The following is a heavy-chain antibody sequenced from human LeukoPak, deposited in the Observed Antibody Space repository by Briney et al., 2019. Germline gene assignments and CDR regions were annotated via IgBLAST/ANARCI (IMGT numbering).Heavy chain of an antibody. CDR1: GYSFADYY. J-gene: IGHJ5*02. Sequence: ASVKVSCKASGYSFADYYMHWVRQAPGQGLEWMGWINPNSGDTRSAQKFQGRVIMTRDTSTGTAYMELSSLRYDDTAVYYCATNILVRDIINWFDPWGQGTLVTVSS. CDR2: INPNSGDT. D-gene: IGHD3-10*01. CDR3: ATNILVRDIINWFDP. V-gene: IGHV1-2*02.